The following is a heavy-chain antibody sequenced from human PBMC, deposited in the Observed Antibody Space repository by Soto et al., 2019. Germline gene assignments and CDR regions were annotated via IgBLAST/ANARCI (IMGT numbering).Heavy chain of an antibody. V-gene: IGHV3-33*01. CDR3: ARDFLYSGDDSDCSGRSCYPS. J-gene: IGHJ5*02. CDR1: GFTFSSYG. CDR2: IWYDGSNK. Sequence: GGSLRLSCAASGFTFSSYGMHWVRQAPGKGLEWVAVIWYDGSNKYYADSVKGRFTISRDNSKNTLYLQMNSLRAEDTAVYYCARDFLYSGDDSDCSGRSCYPSWGQGTLVTVAS. D-gene: IGHD2-15*01.